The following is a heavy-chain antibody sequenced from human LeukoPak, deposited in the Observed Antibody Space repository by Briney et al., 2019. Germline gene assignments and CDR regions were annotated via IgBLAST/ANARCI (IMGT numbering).Heavy chain of an antibody. CDR3: ARGGQWLVQENYFDY. Sequence: SETLSLTCTVSGCSISSSSYYWGWIRQPPGKGREWNGSIYYSGSNYYNPSLKSRVTISVDTSKNQFYLKLSSVTAADTAVYYCARGGQWLVQENYFDYWGQGTLVTVSS. V-gene: IGHV4-39*01. D-gene: IGHD6-19*01. J-gene: IGHJ4*02. CDR2: IYYSGSN. CDR1: GCSISSSSYY.